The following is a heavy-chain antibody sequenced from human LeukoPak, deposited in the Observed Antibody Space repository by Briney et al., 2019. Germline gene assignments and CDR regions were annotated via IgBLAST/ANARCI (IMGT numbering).Heavy chain of an antibody. D-gene: IGHD2/OR15-2a*01. Sequence: GASVKVSCKVSGNTFTDLSMNWVRQAPGKGLEWMGGFDPEDVETIYAQKFQGRVTMTEDTSTATAYMELSSLRPDDTAVYYCATDFYRGRQFDYWGQGTLVTVPS. J-gene: IGHJ4*02. CDR3: ATDFYRGRQFDY. V-gene: IGHV1-24*01. CDR1: GNTFTDLS. CDR2: FDPEDVET.